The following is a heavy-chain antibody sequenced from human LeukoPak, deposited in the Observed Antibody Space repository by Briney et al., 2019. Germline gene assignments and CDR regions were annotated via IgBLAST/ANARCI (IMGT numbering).Heavy chain of an antibody. CDR1: GFTFSSYG. CDR3: ARGVVSGTLYYYGMDV. Sequence: GGPLRLSCSASGFTFSSYGMIWVRQAPPKGLDWVSSVSGSGGSTYYAASVKGRFIISRDNSKNSLSLQMNILTAEDTATYYCARGVVSGTLYYYGMDVWGQGTTVIVSS. J-gene: IGHJ6*02. D-gene: IGHD6-13*01. V-gene: IGHV3-23*01. CDR2: VSGSGGST.